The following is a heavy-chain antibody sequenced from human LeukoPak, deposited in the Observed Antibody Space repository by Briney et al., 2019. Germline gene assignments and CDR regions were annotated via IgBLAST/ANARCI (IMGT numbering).Heavy chain of an antibody. Sequence: ASVTVSCTASGYTFTSYDINWVRQATGQGLEWMGWMNPNSGNTGYAQKFQGRVTMTRNTSISTAYMELSSLRSEDTAVYYCATYTAIVAGDAFDIWGQGTMVTVSS. CDR3: ATYTAIVAGDAFDI. CDR1: GYTFTSYD. V-gene: IGHV1-8*01. D-gene: IGHD5-18*01. J-gene: IGHJ3*02. CDR2: MNPNSGNT.